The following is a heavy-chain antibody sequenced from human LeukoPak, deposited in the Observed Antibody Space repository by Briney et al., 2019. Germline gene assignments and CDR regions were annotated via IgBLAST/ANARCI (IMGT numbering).Heavy chain of an antibody. V-gene: IGHV1-2*02. CDR3: ARTLYHYVWGSFDY. Sequence: ASVKVSCKASGYTFTGYYMHWVRQAPGQGLEWMGWINPNSGGTNYAQKFQGRVTMTRDTSISTAYMELSRLRSDDTAVYYCARTLYHYVWGSFDYWGQGTLVTVS. D-gene: IGHD3-16*01. CDR1: GYTFTGYY. CDR2: INPNSGGT. J-gene: IGHJ4*02.